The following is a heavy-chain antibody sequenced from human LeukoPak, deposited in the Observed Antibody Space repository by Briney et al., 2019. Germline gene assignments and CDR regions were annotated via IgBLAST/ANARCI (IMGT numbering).Heavy chain of an antibody. J-gene: IGHJ4*02. CDR2: IYYSGST. Sequence: PSETLSLACTVSGGSISSSSYYWGWIRQPPGKGLEWIGSIYYSGSTYYNPSLKSRVTISVDTSKNQFSLKLSSVTAADTVVYYCATSSPGIAVAGTYYFDYWGQGTLVTVSS. V-gene: IGHV4-39*01. CDR3: ATSSPGIAVAGTYYFDY. CDR1: GGSISSSSYY. D-gene: IGHD6-19*01.